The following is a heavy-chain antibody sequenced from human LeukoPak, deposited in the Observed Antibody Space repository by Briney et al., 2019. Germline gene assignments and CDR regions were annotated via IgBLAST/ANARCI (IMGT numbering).Heavy chain of an antibody. CDR3: ARVNILTGYTYYYYYYMDV. J-gene: IGHJ6*03. CDR1: GFTFSSYG. CDR2: ISSSGSTI. Sequence: GGSLRLSCAASGFTFSSYGMSWVRQAPGKGLEWVSYISSSGSTIYYADSVKGRFTISRDNAKNSLYLQMNSLRAEDTAVYYCARVNILTGYTYYYYYYMDVWGKGTTVTISS. D-gene: IGHD3-9*01. V-gene: IGHV3-48*04.